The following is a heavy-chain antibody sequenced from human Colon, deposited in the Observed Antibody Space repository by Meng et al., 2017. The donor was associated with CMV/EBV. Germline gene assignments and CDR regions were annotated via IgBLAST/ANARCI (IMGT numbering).Heavy chain of an antibody. CDR1: GYDFPGYW. CDR3: ARVTGYFHTTYYFDD. D-gene: IGHD2-21*01. CDR2: IFPRDSNT. J-gene: IGHJ4*02. Sequence: GESLKISCKGSGYDFPGYWIGWVRQMPGKGLEWMGIIFPRDSNTRYSPSFQGQVAFSADTSIRTAYLQWNSLKASDSAMYYCARVTGYFHTTYYFDDWGQGTLVTVSS. V-gene: IGHV5-51*01.